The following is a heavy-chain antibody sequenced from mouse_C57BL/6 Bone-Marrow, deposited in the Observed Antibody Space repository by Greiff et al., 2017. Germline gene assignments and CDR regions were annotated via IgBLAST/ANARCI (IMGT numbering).Heavy chain of an antibody. V-gene: IGHV1-64*01. J-gene: IGHJ4*01. CDR3: ARCYDYDDYTRDY. Sequence: QVPLQQPGAELVKPGASEKLSCKASGYTFTTYWMHWVKQRPGQGLELFGMMHPNVGSPDSNEKFKSEAALSVDKSSRTAYMELSTLTSEDSAVNYCARCYDYDDYTRDYWGQGASVAVSS. D-gene: IGHD2-4*01. CDR1: GYTFTTYW. CDR2: MHPNVGSP.